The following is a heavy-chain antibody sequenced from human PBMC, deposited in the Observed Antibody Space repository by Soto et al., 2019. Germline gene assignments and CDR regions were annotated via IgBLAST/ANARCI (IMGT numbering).Heavy chain of an antibody. Sequence: SETLSLTCTVSGGSVSSGSYYWSWIRQPPGKGLEWIGYIYYSGSTNYNPSLKSRVTISVDTSKNQFSLKLSSVTAADTAVYYCARAYPNFKRRDGYNLWDWGQGTLVTVSS. CDR1: GGSVSSGSYY. J-gene: IGHJ4*02. D-gene: IGHD5-12*01. CDR3: ARAYPNFKRRDGYNLWD. CDR2: IYYSGST. V-gene: IGHV4-61*01.